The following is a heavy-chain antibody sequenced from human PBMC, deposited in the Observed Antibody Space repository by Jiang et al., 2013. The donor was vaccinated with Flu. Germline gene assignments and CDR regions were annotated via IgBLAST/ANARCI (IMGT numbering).Heavy chain of an antibody. V-gene: IGHV3-23*01. CDR3: AKEGQYSGYEYYYYGMDV. J-gene: IGHJ6*02. Sequence: SGGGLVQPGGSLRLSCAASGFTFSSYAMSWVRQAPGKGLEWVSAISGSGGSTYYADSVKGRFTISRDNSKNTLYLQMNSLRAEDTAVYYCAKEGQYSGYEYYYYGMDVWGQGTTVTVSS. D-gene: IGHD5-12*01. CDR1: GFTFSSYA. CDR2: ISGSGGST.